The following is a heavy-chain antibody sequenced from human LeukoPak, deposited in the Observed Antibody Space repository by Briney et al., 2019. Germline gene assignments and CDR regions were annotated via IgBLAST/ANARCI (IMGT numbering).Heavy chain of an antibody. J-gene: IGHJ4*02. CDR1: GYTFTGCY. V-gene: IGHV1-2*02. CDR2: INPNSGGT. Sequence: ASVKVSFKASGYTFTGCYMHWVRQATGQGLEWMGWINPNSGGTNYAQKFQGRVTMTRDTSISTAYMELSRLRSDDTAVYYCARVREVFSAFLPFDYWGQGTLVTVSS. D-gene: IGHD3-10*01. CDR3: ARVREVFSAFLPFDY.